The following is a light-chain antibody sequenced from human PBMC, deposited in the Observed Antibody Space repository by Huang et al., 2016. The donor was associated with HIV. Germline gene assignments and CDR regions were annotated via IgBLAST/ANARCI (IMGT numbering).Light chain of an antibody. CDR1: QSVISSY. CDR2: GSS. V-gene: IGKV3-20*01. J-gene: IGKJ1*01. Sequence: EIVLTQSPGTLSLSPGERATLYCRASQSVISSYLALYQQKPGQAPRLLIYGSSNRATDIPDRFSGSGSGTDFTLTISRLEPEDFAVYYCQQYAGAPWTFGQGTKVEI. CDR3: QQYAGAPWT.